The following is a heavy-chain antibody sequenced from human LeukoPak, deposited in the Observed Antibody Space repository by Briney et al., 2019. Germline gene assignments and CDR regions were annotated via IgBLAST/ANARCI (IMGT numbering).Heavy chain of an antibody. D-gene: IGHD1-26*01. CDR1: GYTYTSYG. V-gene: IGHV1-18*01. CDR3: ARVAGIRVGATSPFSY. Sequence: GASVKVSCKAAGYTYTSYGISWVRQAPGQGLEWMGWISTYNGNTNYAQKFQGRVTMTTDTSTSTAYLELRSLSSEDTAVYYCARVAGIRVGATSPFSYWGQGTLVTVSS. J-gene: IGHJ4*02. CDR2: ISTYNGNT.